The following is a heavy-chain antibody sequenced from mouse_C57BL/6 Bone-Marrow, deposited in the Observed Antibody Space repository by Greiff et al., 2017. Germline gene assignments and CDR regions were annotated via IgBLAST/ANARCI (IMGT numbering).Heavy chain of an antibody. CDR1: GYAFPNYL. J-gene: IGHJ3*01. Sequence: QVQLQQSGAELVRPGTSVKVSCKASGYAFPNYLIEWVKQRPGQGLEWIGVINPGSGGTNYNEKFKGKATLTADKSSSTAYMQLSSLTSEASAVYFCARSKNWDSWFAYWGQGTLVTVSA. CDR3: ARSKNWDSWFAY. D-gene: IGHD4-1*01. V-gene: IGHV1-54*01. CDR2: INPGSGGT.